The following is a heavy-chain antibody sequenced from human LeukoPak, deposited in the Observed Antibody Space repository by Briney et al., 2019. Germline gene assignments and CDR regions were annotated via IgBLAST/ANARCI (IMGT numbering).Heavy chain of an antibody. D-gene: IGHD3-22*01. J-gene: IGHJ4*02. CDR2: IYYSGST. Sequence: PSETLSLTCTVSGYSISSSSYYWGWIRQPPGKGLEWIGSIYYSGSTYYNPSLKSRVTISVDTSKNQFSLKLSSVTAADTAVYYCARITITYYYDSSGYYLVGYFDYWGQGTLVTVSS. V-gene: IGHV4-39*07. CDR3: ARITITYYYDSSGYYLVGYFDY. CDR1: GYSISSSSYY.